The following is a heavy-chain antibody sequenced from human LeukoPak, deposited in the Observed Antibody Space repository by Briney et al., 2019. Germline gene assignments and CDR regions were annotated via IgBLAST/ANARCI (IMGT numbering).Heavy chain of an antibody. V-gene: IGHV3-7*04. J-gene: IGHJ4*02. CDR1: GFPFSSYW. CDR3: TTENWYVFEN. D-gene: IGHD1-14*01. CDR2: ITLDGSDS. Sequence: GGSLRLSCAASGFPFSSYWMGWVRQAPGKGLEWVSTITLDGSDSYYVDSVKGRFTFSRDNDKNSLYLQMNSLRVDDTAVFYCTTENWYVFENWGQRDLGTVSS.